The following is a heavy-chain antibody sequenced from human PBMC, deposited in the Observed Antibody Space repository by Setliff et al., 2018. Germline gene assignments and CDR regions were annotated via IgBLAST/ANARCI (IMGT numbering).Heavy chain of an antibody. Sequence: PGGSLRLSCAASGFTFSSFWMSWVRQTPVKGLEWVATISDDGSNEFYADSVKGRFTVFRDNSKNTLYLQMNSLRAEDTAVYYCARDGVSYGMDVWGQGTTVTVSS. J-gene: IGHJ6*02. V-gene: IGHV3-30*03. CDR1: GFTFSSFW. CDR2: ISDDGSNE. CDR3: ARDGVSYGMDV.